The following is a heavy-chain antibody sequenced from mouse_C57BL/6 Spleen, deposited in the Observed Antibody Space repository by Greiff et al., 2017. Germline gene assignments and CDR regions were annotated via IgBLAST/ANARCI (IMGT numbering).Heavy chain of an antibody. V-gene: IGHV1-50*01. Sequence: QVQLQQPGAELVKPGASVKLSCKASGYTFTSYWMPWVKQRPGQGLEWIGEIDPSDSYTNYNQKFKGKATLTVDTSSSTAYMQLSSLTSEDSAVYYCAIHGQLRLLPYYFDYWGQGTTLTVSS. CDR3: AIHGQLRLLPYYFDY. D-gene: IGHD3-2*02. CDR2: IDPSDSYT. J-gene: IGHJ2*01. CDR1: GYTFTSYW.